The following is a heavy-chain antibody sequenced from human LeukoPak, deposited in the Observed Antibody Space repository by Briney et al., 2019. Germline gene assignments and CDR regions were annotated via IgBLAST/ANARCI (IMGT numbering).Heavy chain of an antibody. J-gene: IGHJ4*02. CDR2: IYYSGST. CDR1: GGSISSYY. Sequence: PSETLSLTCTVSGGSISSYYWSWIRQPPGKGLEWIGYIYYSGSTNYNPSLKSRVTISVDTSKNQFSLKLSSVTAADTAVYYCARLSVDTAMAIDYWGQGTLVTVSS. CDR3: ARLSVDTAMAIDY. V-gene: IGHV4-59*08. D-gene: IGHD5-18*01.